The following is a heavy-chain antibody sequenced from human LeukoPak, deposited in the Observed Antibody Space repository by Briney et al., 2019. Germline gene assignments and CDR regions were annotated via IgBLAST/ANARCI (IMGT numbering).Heavy chain of an antibody. D-gene: IGHD6-13*01. CDR1: GYTFTGYY. V-gene: IGHV1-2*04. J-gene: IGHJ4*02. CDR3: ARGSPANYIAAAEYYFDY. Sequence: ASVKASCKASGYTFTGYYMHWVRQAPGQGLEWMGRINPNSGGTNYAQKFQGWVTMTRDTSISTAYMELSRLRSDDTAVYYCARGSPANYIAAAEYYFDYWGQGTLVTVSS. CDR2: INPNSGGT.